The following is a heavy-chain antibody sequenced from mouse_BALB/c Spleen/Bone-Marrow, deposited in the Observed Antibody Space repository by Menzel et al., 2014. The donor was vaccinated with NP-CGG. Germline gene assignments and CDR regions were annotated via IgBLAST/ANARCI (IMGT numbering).Heavy chain of an antibody. CDR3: ASVYDYGRGYATDY. CDR1: GYAFSNYG. J-gene: IGHJ4*01. D-gene: IGHD2-4*01. V-gene: IGHV1-80*01. Sequence: VQLQQSGAELVRPGSSVKISCKASGYAFSNYGMNWVKQRPGQGLEWIGQIYPGDGETNYNGEFEGRVTLTADKSSSTAYMQVSSLTSEDSAVYFCASVYDYGRGYATDYWGQGTSVTVSS. CDR2: IYPGDGET.